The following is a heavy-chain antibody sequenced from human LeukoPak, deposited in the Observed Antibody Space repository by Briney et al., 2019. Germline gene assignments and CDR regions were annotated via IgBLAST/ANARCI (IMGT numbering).Heavy chain of an antibody. CDR1: GYTFTGYY. Sequence: GASVKVSCKASGYTFTGYYLHWVRQAPGQGLEWMGWINPNSGGTNYAQKFQGRVTMTRDTSISTAYVEVSRLRSDDTAVYYCARASPYYSYAMDVWGQGTTVTVSS. V-gene: IGHV1-2*02. CDR3: ARASPYYSYAMDV. J-gene: IGHJ6*02. CDR2: INPNSGGT.